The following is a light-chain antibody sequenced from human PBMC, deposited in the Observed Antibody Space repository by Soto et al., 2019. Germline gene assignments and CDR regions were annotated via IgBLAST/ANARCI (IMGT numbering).Light chain of an antibody. CDR2: DVS. V-gene: IGLV2-14*01. CDR1: SSDAGGYNY. CDR3: SSYTSSSPPVV. J-gene: IGLJ2*01. Sequence: QSALTQPASVSGSPGQSITISCTGTSSDAGGYNYVSWYQQHPGKAPKLMIYDVSNRPSGVSNRFSGSKSGNTASLTISGLQAEDEADYYCSSYTSSSPPVVFGGGTKLTVL.